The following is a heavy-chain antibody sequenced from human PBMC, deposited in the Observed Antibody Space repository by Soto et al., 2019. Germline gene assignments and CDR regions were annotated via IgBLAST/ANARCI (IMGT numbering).Heavy chain of an antibody. Sequence: SETLSLTCAVSGGSISSGGYSWSWIRQPPGKGLEWIGYIYHSGSTYYNPSLKSRVTISVDRSKNQFSLKLSSVTAADTAVYYCATSLAAAGTQPVCWGQGTLVTVSS. CDR1: GGSISSGGYS. J-gene: IGHJ4*02. V-gene: IGHV4-30-2*01. CDR3: ATSLAAAGTQPVC. D-gene: IGHD6-13*01. CDR2: IYHSGST.